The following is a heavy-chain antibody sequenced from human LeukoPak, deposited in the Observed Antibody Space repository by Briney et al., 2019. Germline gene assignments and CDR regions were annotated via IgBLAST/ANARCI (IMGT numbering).Heavy chain of an antibody. Sequence: SGPRLVNPTQTLTLTCTFSGISLSTSGVGVGWIRQPPGKALEWLALIFWDDDKRYSPSLKSRLTITKDTSKNQVVLTMTNMDPVDTATYYCAHRETRALGQGYYYFDYWGQGTLVTVSS. D-gene: IGHD3-22*01. CDR1: GISLSTSGVG. V-gene: IGHV2-5*02. J-gene: IGHJ4*02. CDR2: IFWDDDK. CDR3: AHRETRALGQGYYYFDY.